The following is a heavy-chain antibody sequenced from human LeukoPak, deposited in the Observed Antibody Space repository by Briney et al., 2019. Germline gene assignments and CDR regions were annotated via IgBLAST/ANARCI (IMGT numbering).Heavy chain of an antibody. D-gene: IGHD3-10*01. CDR1: GFTFSSYA. CDR2: ISGSNSYI. CDR3: ARGTFGELSYYYYYMDV. Sequence: GSLRLSCAASGFTFSSYAMSWVRQAPGKGLEWVSSISGSNSYIYYADSMKGRFTISRDNSKNTLYLQMNSLRAEDTAVYYCARGTFGELSYYYYYMDVWGKGTTVTISS. J-gene: IGHJ6*03. V-gene: IGHV3-21*04.